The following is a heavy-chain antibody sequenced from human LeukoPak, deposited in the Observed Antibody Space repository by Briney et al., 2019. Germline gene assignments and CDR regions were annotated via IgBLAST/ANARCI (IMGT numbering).Heavy chain of an antibody. V-gene: IGHV5-51*01. CDR2: IYPGDSDT. D-gene: IGHD3-3*01. CDR1: GYSFTSYW. J-gene: IGHJ6*02. CDR3: AREENTYYDFWSGYMDV. Sequence: KPGESLKISCKGSGYSFTSYWIGWVRQMPGKGLEWMGIIYPGDSDTRYSPSFQGQVTISADKSISTAYLQWSSLKASDTAMYYRAREENTYYDFWSGYMDVWGQGTTVTVSS.